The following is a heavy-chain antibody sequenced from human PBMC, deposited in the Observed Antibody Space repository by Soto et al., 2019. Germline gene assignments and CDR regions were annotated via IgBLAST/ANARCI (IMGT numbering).Heavy chain of an antibody. D-gene: IGHD2-8*01. CDR1: GGSLSSGDSY. J-gene: IGHJ4*02. CDR3: AAEDIVLMVYAFDY. Sequence: SETLSLTCTVSGGSLSSGDSYWSWIPQPPGKGLEWIGYIYNSGTTSYNPSLKCRVTISADTSKNQFSLNLSSVTAADTAVYYCAAEDIVLMVYAFDYWGQGILVTVSS. V-gene: IGHV4-30-4*01. CDR2: IYNSGTT.